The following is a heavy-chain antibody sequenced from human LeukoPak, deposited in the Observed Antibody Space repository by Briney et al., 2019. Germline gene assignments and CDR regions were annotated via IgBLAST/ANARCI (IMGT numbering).Heavy chain of an antibody. J-gene: IGHJ4*02. CDR1: GYSISSSYY. Sequence: SETLSLTCTVSGYSISSSYYWGWIRQPPGKGLEWIGTIYHSGSAYYNPSLKSRVTISVDTSKNQFSLKLTSVTAADTAVYYCARASGYNECYFDYWGQGTLVTVSS. D-gene: IGHD5-24*01. V-gene: IGHV4-38-2*02. CDR3: ARASGYNECYFDY. CDR2: IYHSGSA.